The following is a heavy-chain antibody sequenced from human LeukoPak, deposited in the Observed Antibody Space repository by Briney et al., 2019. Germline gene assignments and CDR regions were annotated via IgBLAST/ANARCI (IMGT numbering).Heavy chain of an antibody. CDR3: ARDQGITVVRGVMSDY. D-gene: IGHD3-10*01. Sequence: GASVKVSCMASGYTFTSYYMHWVRQAPGQGLEWMGIINPSGGSTSYAQKFQGRVTMTRDMSTSTVYMELSSLRSEDTAVYYCARDQGITVVRGVMSDYWGQGTLVTVSS. CDR2: INPSGGST. J-gene: IGHJ4*02. CDR1: GYTFTSYY. V-gene: IGHV1-46*01.